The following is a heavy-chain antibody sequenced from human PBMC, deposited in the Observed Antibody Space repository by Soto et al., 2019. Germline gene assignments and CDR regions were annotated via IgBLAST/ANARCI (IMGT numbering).Heavy chain of an antibody. CDR3: ARDYDPPH. Sequence: EASVKVSCKASGYIFIDFYIHWVRQAPGQGLEWMGRINPNSGDTNLAQQFQGRVTMTRDTSISTAYMDLTSLTYDDTAVYYCARDYDPPHWGQGTLVTVSS. CDR1: GYIFIDFY. V-gene: IGHV1-2*02. J-gene: IGHJ4*02. D-gene: IGHD3-22*01. CDR2: INPNSGDT.